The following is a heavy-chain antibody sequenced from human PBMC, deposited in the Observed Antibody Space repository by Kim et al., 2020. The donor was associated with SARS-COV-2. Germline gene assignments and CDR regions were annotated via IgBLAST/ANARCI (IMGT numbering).Heavy chain of an antibody. CDR1: GGSISSGGYY. J-gene: IGHJ6*02. V-gene: IGHV4-31*03. Sequence: SETLSLTCTVSGGSISSGGYYWSWIRQHPGKGLEWIGYIYYSGSTYYNPSLKSRVTISVDTSKNQFSLKLSSVTAADTAVYYCARDALKGGGLGLYYYYGMDVWGQGTTVTVSS. CDR2: IYYSGST. D-gene: IGHD3-16*01. CDR3: ARDALKGGGLGLYYYYGMDV.